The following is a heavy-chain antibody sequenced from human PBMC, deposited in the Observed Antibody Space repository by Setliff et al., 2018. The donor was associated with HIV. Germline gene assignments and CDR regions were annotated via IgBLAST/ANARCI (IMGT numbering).Heavy chain of an antibody. CDR1: GFTFSSYW. D-gene: IGHD3-10*01. J-gene: IGHJ4*03. CDR2: MNTDGSST. CDR3: AKDRHTTGSNYNGGLLDH. V-gene: IGHV3-74*01. Sequence: GGSLRLSCAASGFTFSSYWMHWVRQAPGKGLVWVFGMNTDGSSTRYADSVKGRFTISRDNSNNTLYLQMNSLRAGDTAVYYCAKDRHTTGSNYNGGLLDHWGQGTLVTVSS.